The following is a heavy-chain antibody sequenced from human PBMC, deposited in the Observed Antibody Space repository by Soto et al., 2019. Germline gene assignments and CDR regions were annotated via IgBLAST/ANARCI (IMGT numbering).Heavy chain of an antibody. D-gene: IGHD3-16*01. CDR3: AKDRLAGGFDY. V-gene: IGHV3-23*01. Sequence: GGSLRLSCAASGFTFSSYGMHWVRQAPGKGLEWVSLVSATAGTTYYTDSVKGRFTISRDNSRNTVYLQMNSLRADDTAVYYCAKDRLAGGFDYWGQGTLVTVS. CDR2: VSATAGTT. J-gene: IGHJ4*02. CDR1: GFTFSSYG.